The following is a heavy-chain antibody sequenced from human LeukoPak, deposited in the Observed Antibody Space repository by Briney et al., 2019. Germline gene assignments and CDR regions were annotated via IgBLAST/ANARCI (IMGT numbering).Heavy chain of an antibody. V-gene: IGHV3-33*01. CDR3: ARVCSSTSCYTLDAFDI. Sequence: PGGSLRLSCAASGFTFSNYGMHWVRQAPGKGLEWVAVIWYDGSKKYYADSVKGRFTIARDNSKNTLYLQMNSLRAEDTAVYYCARVCSSTSCYTLDAFDIWGQGTMVTVSS. CDR2: IWYDGSKK. J-gene: IGHJ3*02. CDR1: GFTFSNYG. D-gene: IGHD2-2*02.